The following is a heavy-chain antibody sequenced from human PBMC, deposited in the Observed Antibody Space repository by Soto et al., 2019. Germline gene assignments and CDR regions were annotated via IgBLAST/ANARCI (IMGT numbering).Heavy chain of an antibody. J-gene: IGHJ4*02. D-gene: IGHD6-13*01. CDR2: ISYDGSNK. Sequence: GGSLRLSCAASGFTFSSYGMHWVRQAPGKGLEWVAVISYDGSNKYYADSVKGRFTISRDNSKNTLYLQMNSLRAEDTAVYYCAKGGYSSQYYFDYWGQGTLVTVSS. CDR1: GFTFSSYG. V-gene: IGHV3-30*18. CDR3: AKGGYSSQYYFDY.